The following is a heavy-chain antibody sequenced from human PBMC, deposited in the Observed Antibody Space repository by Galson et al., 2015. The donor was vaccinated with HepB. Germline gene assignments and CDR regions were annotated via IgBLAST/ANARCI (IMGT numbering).Heavy chain of an antibody. V-gene: IGHV3-74*01. Sequence: SLRLSCATSGFTFSSFWMHWVRQAPGEGLVWVSRMNSDGSTIDYADSVRGRFTISRDNTKNTLYLHMNSLRAEDTAVYYCARAGYYRFDYWGQGTLVTVSS. CDR2: MNSDGSTI. D-gene: IGHD2/OR15-2a*01. CDR1: GFTFSSFW. CDR3: ARAGYYRFDY. J-gene: IGHJ4*02.